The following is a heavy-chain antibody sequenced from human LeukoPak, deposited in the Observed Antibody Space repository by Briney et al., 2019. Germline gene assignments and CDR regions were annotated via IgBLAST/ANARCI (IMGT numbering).Heavy chain of an antibody. Sequence: SETLSLTCAVSGAFITNSRWWSWARQPPGKGLEWIGEIYHNGTTNYNPSLQSRVTMSVDKSKNQFSLKLSSVTAADTAVYYCARHEREVATIPFDYWGQGTLVTVSS. V-gene: IGHV4-4*02. CDR3: ARHEREVATIPFDY. J-gene: IGHJ4*02. CDR1: GAFITNSRW. CDR2: IYHNGTT. D-gene: IGHD5-12*01.